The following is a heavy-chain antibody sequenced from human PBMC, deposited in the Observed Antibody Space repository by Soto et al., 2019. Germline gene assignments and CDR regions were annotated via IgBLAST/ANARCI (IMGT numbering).Heavy chain of an antibody. V-gene: IGHV3-21*01. CDR1: GFTFSSYS. CDR2: ISSSSSDI. D-gene: IGHD5-18*01. Sequence: RGPLRLSCAASGFTFSSYSMNLVLHALRKALEWVSSISSSSSDIYYADSVKGRFRISRDNAKNSLYVEMNSLRAEDTAVYYCARVGEGGYRLYYYYGMDVWGQGTTVIVSS. CDR3: ARVGEGGYRLYYYYGMDV. J-gene: IGHJ6*02.